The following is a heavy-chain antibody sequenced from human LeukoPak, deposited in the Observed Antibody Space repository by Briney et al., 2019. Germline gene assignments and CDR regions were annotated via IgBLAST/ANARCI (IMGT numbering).Heavy chain of an antibody. CDR3: ATFASYYFDY. CDR1: GFTFSSYV. V-gene: IGHV3-23*01. Sequence: GGTLRLSCAASGFTFSSYVMSWVRQAPGKGLEWVSAISGGSVSIYYADSVKGRFTISRDNSKNTLYLQMNSLRAEDTAVYYCATFASYYFDYWGQGTLVTVSS. J-gene: IGHJ4*02. CDR2: ISGGSVSI.